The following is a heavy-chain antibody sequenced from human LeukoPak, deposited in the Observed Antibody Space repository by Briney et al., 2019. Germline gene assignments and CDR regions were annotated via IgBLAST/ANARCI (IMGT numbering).Heavy chain of an antibody. D-gene: IGHD6-13*01. CDR3: ASIADRSTNFDY. CDR2: IYYSGRT. Sequence: SETLSLXCSVSGGSISSSSYYWGWIRQPPGKGLEWIGSIYYSGRTYYKPSLKSRATISVDTSKNQFSLKLRSVTAADTAVYYCASIADRSTNFDYWGQGTLVTVSS. CDR1: GGSISSSSYY. V-gene: IGHV4-39*01. J-gene: IGHJ4*02.